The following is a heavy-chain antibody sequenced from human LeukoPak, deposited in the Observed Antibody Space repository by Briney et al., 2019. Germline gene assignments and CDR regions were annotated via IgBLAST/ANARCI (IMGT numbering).Heavy chain of an antibody. D-gene: IGHD1-14*01. V-gene: IGHV3-21*04. CDR2: ITSSSSYT. CDR3: TRPYPYIDDDVAFNI. CDR1: EFSFSSYN. J-gene: IGHJ3*02. Sequence: KPGGSLRLSCAASEFSFSSYNMNWVRQAPGKGLEWVSSITSSSSYTFYADSVKGRFTISRDNAKNTLYLQMNSLKTEDTAVYYCTRPYPYIDDDVAFNIWGQGTMVTVSS.